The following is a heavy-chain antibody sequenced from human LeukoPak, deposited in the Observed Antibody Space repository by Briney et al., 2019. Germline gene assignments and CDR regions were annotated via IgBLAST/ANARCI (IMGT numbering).Heavy chain of an antibody. V-gene: IGHV4-38-2*02. CDR1: GYSISSGYF. D-gene: IGHD1-26*01. J-gene: IGHJ3*02. CDR2: MYHSGST. Sequence: KPSGTLSLTCAVSGYSISSGYFWGWIRQPPGKGLEWIGSMYHSGSTYYNPSLKSRVTISVDTSKNQFSLKLSSVTAADTAVYYCARDYGSFYSAIWGQGTMVTVSS. CDR3: ARDYGSFYSAI.